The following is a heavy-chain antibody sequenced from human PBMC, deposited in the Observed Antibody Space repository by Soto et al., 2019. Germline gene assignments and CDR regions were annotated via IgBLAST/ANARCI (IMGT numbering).Heavy chain of an antibody. CDR2: VNPNSGGT. Sequence: ASVKVSCKASGYTFTGYYMHWVRQAPGQGLEWMGWVNPNSGGTNYAQKFQGWVTMTRDTSISTAYMELSRLRSDDTAVYYCARDPATGPRHYGMDVWGQGTTVTVSS. J-gene: IGHJ6*02. D-gene: IGHD3-9*01. V-gene: IGHV1-2*04. CDR3: ARDPATGPRHYGMDV. CDR1: GYTFTGYY.